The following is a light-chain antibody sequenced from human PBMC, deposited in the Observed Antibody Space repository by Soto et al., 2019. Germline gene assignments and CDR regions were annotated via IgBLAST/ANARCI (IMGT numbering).Light chain of an antibody. CDR1: ENISHY. CDR3: QQSFSAPLT. Sequence: IQMTQSPSSLSASVGDRVTITCRASENISHYLNWHQQKPGKAPKLLIFAASSLQSGVPSRFRGSGSGTDFTLTISILQPDDFSTYYCQQSFSAPLTFGGGTKV. CDR2: AAS. V-gene: IGKV1-39*01. J-gene: IGKJ4*01.